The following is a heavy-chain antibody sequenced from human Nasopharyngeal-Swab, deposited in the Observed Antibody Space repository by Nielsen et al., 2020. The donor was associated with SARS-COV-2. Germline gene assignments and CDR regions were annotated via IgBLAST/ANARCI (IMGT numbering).Heavy chain of an antibody. CDR3: ARGARFAVDYFDY. Sequence: ASVKVSCKASGYTFTRYYMHWVRQAPGQGLEWMGIINPSGGSTSYAQKFQGRVKMTRDTSTSTLYMELSSLRFEDTAVYYCARGARFAVDYFDYWGRGTLVTVSS. CDR2: INPSGGST. CDR1: GYTFTRYY. J-gene: IGHJ4*02. V-gene: IGHV1-46*01. D-gene: IGHD6-19*01.